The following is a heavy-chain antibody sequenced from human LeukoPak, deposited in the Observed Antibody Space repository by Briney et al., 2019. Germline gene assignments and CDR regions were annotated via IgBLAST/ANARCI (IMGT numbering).Heavy chain of an antibody. D-gene: IGHD2/OR15-2a*01. J-gene: IGHJ4*02. CDR1: GNYW. CDR3: VSFYETY. Sequence: GSLRLSCAASGNYWMHWVRQAPGKGLVWVSHINSDGCWTSYADSVKGRFTISKDNAKNTAYLQMNSLRAEDTAVYYCVSFYETYWGRGTLVTVSS. V-gene: IGHV3-74*01. CDR2: INSDGCWT.